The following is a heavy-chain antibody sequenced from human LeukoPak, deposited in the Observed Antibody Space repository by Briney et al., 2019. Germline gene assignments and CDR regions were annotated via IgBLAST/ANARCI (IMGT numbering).Heavy chain of an antibody. J-gene: IGHJ3*02. Sequence: AASVKVSCTASGYTFTNYGIAWVRQAPGQGLEWMGWVSAHNDNRNYPQNFQGRVTMTTATSTSTAYMELRSLRTDDTAVYYCARERYFDSGFVAFDIWGQGTVVTVSS. V-gene: IGHV1-18*01. CDR3: ARERYFDSGFVAFDI. CDR1: GYTFTNYG. CDR2: VSAHNDNR. D-gene: IGHD3-22*01.